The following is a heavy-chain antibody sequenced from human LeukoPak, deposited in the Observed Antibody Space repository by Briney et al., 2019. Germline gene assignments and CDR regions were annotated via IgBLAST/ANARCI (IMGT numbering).Heavy chain of an antibody. J-gene: IGHJ4*02. Sequence: GGSLRLSCAASGFTFSSYGMHWVRQAPGKGLEWVAVIWYDRSNKYYADSVKGRFTISRDNSKNTLYLQMNSLRAEDTAVYYCARAYTVTDTFDYWGQGTLVTVSS. CDR2: IWYDRSNK. D-gene: IGHD4-17*01. V-gene: IGHV3-33*01. CDR3: ARAYTVTDTFDY. CDR1: GFTFSSYG.